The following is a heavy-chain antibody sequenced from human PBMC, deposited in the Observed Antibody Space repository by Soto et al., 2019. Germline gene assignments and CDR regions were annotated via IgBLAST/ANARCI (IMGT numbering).Heavy chain of an antibody. J-gene: IGHJ5*02. Sequence: QVQLVQSGAEVKKPGASVKVSCKAPRYIFTAYFMHWVRQAPGQGLEWMGWINPNNGATHYGQSFQGRVTMTRDTSISTADMELSSLRSDDTAVYYCASHDPGARFDPGGQGTLVIVSS. V-gene: IGHV1-2*02. CDR2: INPNNGAT. CDR1: RYIFTAYF. CDR3: ASHDPGARFDP. D-gene: IGHD1-1*01.